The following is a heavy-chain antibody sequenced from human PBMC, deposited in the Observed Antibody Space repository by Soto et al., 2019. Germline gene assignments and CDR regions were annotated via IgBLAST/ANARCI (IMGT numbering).Heavy chain of an antibody. D-gene: IGHD1-26*01. CDR3: ARDARRVGATSDLDY. V-gene: IGHV3-7*01. CDR2: IKGDGSEK. CDR1: GFTFSNYW. Sequence: EVQLVGSGGGLVQPGGSLRLSCAASGFTFSNYWMSWVRQAPGKGLEWVANIKGDGSEKYYVDSMKGRFTISRDHAENSLYLQLNSLRVEDTALYYCARDARRVGATSDLDYRGSGTLVAVSS. J-gene: IGHJ4*01.